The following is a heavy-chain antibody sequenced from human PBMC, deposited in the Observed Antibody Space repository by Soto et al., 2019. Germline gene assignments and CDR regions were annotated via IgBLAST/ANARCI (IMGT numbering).Heavy chain of an antibody. CDR1: GYTFSSSY. J-gene: IGHJ6*02. CDR2: INPSGFST. V-gene: IGHV1-46*01. CDR3: ASGGYTYGFSAMDV. Sequence: QVQLVQSGAEVKKPGASVKISCKASGYTFSSSYIHWVRQAPGQGLEWMGLINPSGFSTDYAQTFQGRVTVTRDTSTSTVDMELSSLRSEDTAVYYWASGGYTYGFSAMDVWGPGTTVAVSS. D-gene: IGHD5-18*01.